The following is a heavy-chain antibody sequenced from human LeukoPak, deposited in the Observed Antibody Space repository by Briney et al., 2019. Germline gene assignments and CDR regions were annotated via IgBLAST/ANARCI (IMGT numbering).Heavy chain of an antibody. Sequence: SETLSLTCTVSGGSISSSSYYWGWIRQPPGKGLEWIGSIYYSGSTYYNPFLKSRVTISVDTSKNQFSLKLSSVTAADTAVYYCARDVSSYYYDSSGYSPWGQGTLVTVSS. V-gene: IGHV4-39*02. CDR2: IYYSGST. J-gene: IGHJ5*02. D-gene: IGHD3-22*01. CDR1: GGSISSSSYY. CDR3: ARDVSSYYYDSSGYSP.